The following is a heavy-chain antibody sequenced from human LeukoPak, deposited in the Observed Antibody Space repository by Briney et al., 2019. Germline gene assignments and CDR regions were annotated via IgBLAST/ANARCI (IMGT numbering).Heavy chain of an antibody. CDR2: ISGSGGST. CDR1: GFTFSSYA. Sequence: GCSLRLSCAASGFTFSSYAMRGVRQAPGRGLEWVSGISGSGGSTYYADSVKGRFTISRDNSKNTLYLQMNSLRAEDTAVYYCARDYCSSTSCFISDYWGQGTLVPVSS. V-gene: IGHV3-23*01. CDR3: ARDYCSSTSCFISDY. D-gene: IGHD2-2*01. J-gene: IGHJ4*02.